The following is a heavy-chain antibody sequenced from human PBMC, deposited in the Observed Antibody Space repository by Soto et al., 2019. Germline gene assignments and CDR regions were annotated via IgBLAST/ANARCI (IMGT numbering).Heavy chain of an antibody. CDR2: IYWDGDK. CDR1: GFSLSTSGAA. Sequence: QINLIESGPTLVKPTQTLTLTCTFSGFSLSTSGAAVGWVRQPPGRALEWLALIYWDGDKRYNASLGNRPTLTQHTSMNQVVLTLTTVDAADTATYYCAHRATMTIFGLIIDNGIWFDPWGQGTRVIVSS. D-gene: IGHD3-3*01. CDR3: AHRATMTIFGLIIDNGIWFDP. V-gene: IGHV2-5*02. J-gene: IGHJ5*02.